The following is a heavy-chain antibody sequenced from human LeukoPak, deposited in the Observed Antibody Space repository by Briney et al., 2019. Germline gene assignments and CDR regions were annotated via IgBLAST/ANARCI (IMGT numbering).Heavy chain of an antibody. V-gene: IGHV3-53*01. J-gene: IGHJ4*02. CDR1: GFTVSNDY. D-gene: IGHD6-19*01. Sequence: GGSLRLSCAASGFTVSNDYMTWVRQAPGKGLDWVSVIYSGGGTYYTDSVKGRFTISRDKSKNTLYLQMDSLRAKDTAVYYCARAGLSVAGTRSFDFWGQGTLVTVSS. CDR2: IYSGGGT. CDR3: ARAGLSVAGTRSFDF.